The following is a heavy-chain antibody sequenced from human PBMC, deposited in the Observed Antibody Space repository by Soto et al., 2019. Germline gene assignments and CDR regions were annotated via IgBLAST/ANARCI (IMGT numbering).Heavy chain of an antibody. J-gene: IGHJ4*02. Sequence: SETLSLTCTVSGGSISSGDYYWSWLRQPPGKGLEWIGYIFYSGSTYYNPSLKSRVTISVDTSENQFSLKLSSVTAADTAVYYCARGGGYGLGIDYWGQGTLVTVSS. V-gene: IGHV4-30-4*01. D-gene: IGHD5-12*01. CDR1: GGSISSGDYY. CDR2: IFYSGST. CDR3: ARGGGYGLGIDY.